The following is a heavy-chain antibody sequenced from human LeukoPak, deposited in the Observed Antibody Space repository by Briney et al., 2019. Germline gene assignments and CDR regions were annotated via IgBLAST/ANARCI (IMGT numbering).Heavy chain of an antibody. CDR2: ISYDGSNK. Sequence: GRSLRLSCAASGFTFSSYAMHWVRQAPGKGLEWVAVISYDGSNKYYADSVKGRFTISRDNSKNTLYLQMNSLRAEDTAVYYCARAADSGSYWAWSSFDYWGQGTLVTVSS. CDR3: ARAADSGSYWAWSSFDY. J-gene: IGHJ4*02. CDR1: GFTFSSYA. V-gene: IGHV3-30-3*01. D-gene: IGHD1-26*01.